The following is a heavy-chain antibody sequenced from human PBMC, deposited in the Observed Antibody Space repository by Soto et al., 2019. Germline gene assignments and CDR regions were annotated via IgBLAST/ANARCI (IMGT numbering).Heavy chain of an antibody. CDR1: GFTFSSYS. D-gene: IGHD3-16*01. CDR2: ISSSSSTI. J-gene: IGHJ5*02. V-gene: IGHV3-48*01. Sequence: EVQLVESGGGLVQPGGSLRLSCAASGFTFSSYSMNWVRQAPGKGLEWVSYISSSSSTIYYADSVKSRVTISRGNAKNSLYLRMNSLRAEDTAVCYCARHPVRMAQIGWFAPWGQGTLVTVSS. CDR3: ARHPVRMAQIGWFAP.